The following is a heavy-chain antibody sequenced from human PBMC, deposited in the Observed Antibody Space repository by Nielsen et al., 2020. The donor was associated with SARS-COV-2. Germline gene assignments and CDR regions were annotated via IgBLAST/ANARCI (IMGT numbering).Heavy chain of an antibody. CDR2: ISFDGDKR. J-gene: IGHJ4*02. Sequence: GESLKISCAASGFTFPTFDMHWVRQAPGKGLEWVASISFDGDKRFHADSVKGRFTISRDNSKNTLYLQLNSLRAEDTAVFYCAKISGSQRHYFDFWGQGALVTVSS. CDR1: GFTFPTFD. D-gene: IGHD1-26*01. CDR3: AKISGSQRHYFDF. V-gene: IGHV3-30*18.